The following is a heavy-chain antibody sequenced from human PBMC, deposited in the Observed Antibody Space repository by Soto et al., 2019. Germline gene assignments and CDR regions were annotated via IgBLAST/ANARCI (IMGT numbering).Heavy chain of an antibody. D-gene: IGHD5-12*01. J-gene: IGHJ5*02. V-gene: IGHV4-59*01. CDR2: NYYNGSS. Sequence: QVQLQESGPRLVKPSETLSLTCTVSGDSISNYYWSWIRQPPGKGLEWIGYNYYNGSSNHNPSIKSRVTISVDTPKNQCSLKLTSVTAADTAVYYCARGVATIGPWGQGTLVTGSS. CDR1: GDSISNYY. CDR3: ARGVATIGP.